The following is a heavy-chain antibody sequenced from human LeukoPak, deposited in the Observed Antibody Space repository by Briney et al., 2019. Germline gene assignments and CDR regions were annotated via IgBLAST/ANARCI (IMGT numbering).Heavy chain of an antibody. V-gene: IGHV3-9*01. J-gene: IGHJ4*02. CDR3: AKDSSSWYVFDY. CDR2: ISWNSGSI. CDR1: GFTFDDYA. D-gene: IGHD6-13*01. Sequence: GGSLRLSCAASGFTFDDYAVHWVRQAPGKGLEWVSGISWNSGSIGYADSVKGRFTISRDNAKNSLYLQMNSLRAEDTALYYCAKDSSSWYVFDYWGQGTLVTVSS.